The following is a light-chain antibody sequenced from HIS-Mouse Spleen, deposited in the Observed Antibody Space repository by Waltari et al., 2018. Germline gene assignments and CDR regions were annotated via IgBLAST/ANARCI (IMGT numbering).Light chain of an antibody. Sequence: QSALTQPRSVSGSPGQSVTISCTGTSSDVGGYNYVSWYQQHPGKAPKLMIYDVSKRPSGVPDRFSGSKSGNTASLTISGLQAEDEADYYYCSYAGSYTFEVVFGGGTKLTVL. CDR1: SSDVGGYNY. V-gene: IGLV2-11*01. CDR3: CSYAGSYTFEVV. CDR2: DVS. J-gene: IGLJ2*01.